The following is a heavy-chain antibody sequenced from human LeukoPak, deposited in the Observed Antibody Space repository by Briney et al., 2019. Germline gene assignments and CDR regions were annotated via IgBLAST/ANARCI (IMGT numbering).Heavy chain of an antibody. V-gene: IGHV3-49*04. CDR2: IRSKAYGGTT. D-gene: IGHD3-10*01. CDR1: GFTLGDYA. CDR3: TRASLWFGELFFDY. J-gene: IGHJ4*02. Sequence: GGSLRLSCTASGFTLGDYAMSWVRQAPGKGLEWVGFIRSKAYGGTTEYAASVKGRFTISRDDSKSIAYLQMNSLKTEDTAVYYCTRASLWFGELFFDYWGQGTLVTVSS.